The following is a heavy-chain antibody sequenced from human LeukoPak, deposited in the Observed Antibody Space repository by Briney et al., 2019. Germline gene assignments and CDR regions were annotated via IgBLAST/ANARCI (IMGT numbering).Heavy chain of an antibody. J-gene: IGHJ4*02. CDR3: ASSDSSLSL. CDR2: IIPILGIA. CDR1: VDTFSSDT. Sequence: SVKVSCEPPVDTFSSDTISRVPQTPGQGLEWMGGIIPILGIANYVQKFQGRVTITADKSTSTAYMELCSLRSEDTAVNYCASSDSSLSLWGQGTLVTVSS. D-gene: IGHD6-6*01. V-gene: IGHV1-69*02.